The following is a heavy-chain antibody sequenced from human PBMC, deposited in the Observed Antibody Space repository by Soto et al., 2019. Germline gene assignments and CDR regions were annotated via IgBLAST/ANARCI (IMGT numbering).Heavy chain of an antibody. CDR2: INPSGDSR. J-gene: IGHJ6*02. CDR3: ARDISSSWYMGYGMDV. D-gene: IGHD6-13*01. V-gene: IGHV1-46*01. Sequence: ASVKVSCKASGFSFSDYFMHWVRQAPGQGLEWMGIINPSGDSRNYAQKFQGRVTITRDTSTSTVYMDLSSLRSEDTAVYYCARDISSSWYMGYGMDVWGQGTTVTVSS. CDR1: GFSFSDYF.